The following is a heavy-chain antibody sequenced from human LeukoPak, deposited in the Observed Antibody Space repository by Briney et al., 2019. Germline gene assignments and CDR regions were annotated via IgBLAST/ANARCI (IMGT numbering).Heavy chain of an antibody. CDR3: AKSNGYSLVDI. CDR1: GGSFSGFY. J-gene: IGHJ3*02. Sequence: SETLSLTCAVYGGSFSGFYWSWIRQPPGKGLEWIGEINHSGSTNYNPSLKSRVTISVDTSRNQFSLKLNSVTAADTAVYYCAKSNGYSLVDIWGQGTMVTVSS. D-gene: IGHD5-12*01. V-gene: IGHV4-34*01. CDR2: INHSGST.